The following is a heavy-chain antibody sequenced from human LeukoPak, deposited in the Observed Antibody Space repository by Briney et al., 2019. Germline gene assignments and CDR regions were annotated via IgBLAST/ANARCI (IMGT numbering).Heavy chain of an antibody. CDR3: AKLDYPFDY. CDR1: GFTFDDYG. D-gene: IGHD3/OR15-3a*01. V-gene: IGHV3-23*01. CDR2: ISGSGGST. J-gene: IGHJ4*02. Sequence: GGSLRLSCAASGFTFDDYGMSWVRQAPGKGLEWVSAISGSGGSTYYADSVKGRFTISRDNSKNTLYLQMNSLRAEDTAVYYCAKLDYPFDYWGQGTLVTVSS.